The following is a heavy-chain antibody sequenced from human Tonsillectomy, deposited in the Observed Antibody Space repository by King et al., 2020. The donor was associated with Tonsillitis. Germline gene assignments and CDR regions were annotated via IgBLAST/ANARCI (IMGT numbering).Heavy chain of an antibody. CDR3: ARGGYYDYVWGNNYWFDP. D-gene: IGHD3-16*01. CDR1: GGSISSYY. J-gene: IGHJ5*02. Sequence: VQLQESGPGLVKPSETLSLTCTVSGGSISSYYWSWIRQPPGKGLEWIGYIYYSGSTNYNPSLKSRVTISVDTSKNQFSLKLSSVTAADTAVYYCARGGYYDYVWGNNYWFDPWGQGTLVTVSS. V-gene: IGHV4-59*01. CDR2: IYYSGST.